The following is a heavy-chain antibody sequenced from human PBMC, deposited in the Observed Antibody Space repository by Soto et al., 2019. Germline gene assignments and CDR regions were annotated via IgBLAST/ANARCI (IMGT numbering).Heavy chain of an antibody. D-gene: IGHD3-22*01. CDR1: GDPISSYY. J-gene: IGHJ4*02. V-gene: IGHV4-59*01. CDR3: ARGAYYYEFNY. Sequence: SETLSLTCTVSGDPISSYYWSWIRQPPGKGLEWIGYIYYSGSTNYNPSLKSRVTLSVDTSKNQFSLKLSSVTAADTAVYYCARGAYYYEFNYWGQGTLFTVS. CDR2: IYYSGST.